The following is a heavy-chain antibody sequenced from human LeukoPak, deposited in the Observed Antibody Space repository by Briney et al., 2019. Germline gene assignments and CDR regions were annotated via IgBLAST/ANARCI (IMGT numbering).Heavy chain of an antibody. CDR3: AIHLRYSSGWFWGR. V-gene: IGHV4-39*01. CDR1: GGSISSSGYY. D-gene: IGHD6-19*01. J-gene: IGHJ4*02. Sequence: SETLSLTCTVSGGSISSSGYYWGWIRQPPGKGLEWIGSIYYSGTTYYNPALKSRANRSVDTSKKQFSLKLSSVTAADTAVYYCAIHLRYSSGWFWGRWGQGTLVTVSS. CDR2: IYYSGTT.